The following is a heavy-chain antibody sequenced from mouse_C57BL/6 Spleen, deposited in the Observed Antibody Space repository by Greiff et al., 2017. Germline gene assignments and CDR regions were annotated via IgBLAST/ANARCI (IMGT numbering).Heavy chain of an antibody. D-gene: IGHD3-2*02. CDR1: GYAFSSYW. J-gene: IGHJ2*01. V-gene: IGHV1-80*01. Sequence: QVQLQQSGAELVKPGASVKISCKASGYAFSSYWMNWVKQRPGKGLEWIGQIYPGDGGTNYNGKFKGKATLTADQSSSTAYMQLSSLTSEDSAVYFGSRSRAVPDSAGPFFDYWGQGTTLTVSS. CDR2: IYPGDGGT. CDR3: SRSRAVPDSAGPFFDY.